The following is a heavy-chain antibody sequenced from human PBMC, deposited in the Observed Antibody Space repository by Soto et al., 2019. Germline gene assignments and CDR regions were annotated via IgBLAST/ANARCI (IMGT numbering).Heavy chain of an antibody. CDR1: GFTFSSYG. Sequence: PGGSLRLSCAASGFTFSSYGVRWVRQAPGKGLEWVAVIWYDGSNKYYADSVKGRFTISRDNSKNTLYLQMNSLRAEDTAVYYCARGGDTFGSYYYYGMDVWGQGTTVTVSS. V-gene: IGHV3-33*01. CDR2: IWYDGSNK. CDR3: ARGGDTFGSYYYYGMDV. J-gene: IGHJ6*02. D-gene: IGHD5-18*01.